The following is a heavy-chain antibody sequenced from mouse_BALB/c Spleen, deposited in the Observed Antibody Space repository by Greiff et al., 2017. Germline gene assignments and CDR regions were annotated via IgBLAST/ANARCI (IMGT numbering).Heavy chain of an antibody. CDR3: AREDYYYGSSYNFDY. D-gene: IGHD1-1*01. CDR1: GYSFTGYY. Sequence: EVQLQQSGPELVKPGASVKISCKASGYSFTGYYMHWVKQSHVKSLEWIGRINPYNGATSYNQNFKDKASLTVDKSSSTAYMELHSLTSEDSAVYYCAREDYYYGSSYNFDYWGQGTTLTVSS. CDR2: INPYNGAT. J-gene: IGHJ2*01. V-gene: IGHV1-26*01.